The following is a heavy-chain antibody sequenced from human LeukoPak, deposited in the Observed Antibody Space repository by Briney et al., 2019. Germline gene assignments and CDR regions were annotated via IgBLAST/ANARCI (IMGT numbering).Heavy chain of an antibody. V-gene: IGHV4-59*08. CDR3: TRRVVRNPYYGMDV. D-gene: IGHD2-15*01. CDR2: IYYSGST. J-gene: IGHJ6*02. CDR1: GDSISSYY. Sequence: SETLSLTCIVSGDSISSYYWSWIRQPPGKGLEWIGRIYYSGSTNYNPSLKSRVTILLDTSENQFSLKLSSVTAADTAVYYCTRRVVRNPYYGMDVWGQGTTVTVSS.